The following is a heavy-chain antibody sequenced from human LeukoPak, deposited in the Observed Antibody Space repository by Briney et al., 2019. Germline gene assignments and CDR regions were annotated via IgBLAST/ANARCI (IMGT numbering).Heavy chain of an antibody. D-gene: IGHD6-13*01. J-gene: IGHJ5*02. CDR2: ISWNSGSI. Sequence: GGSLRLSCAASGFTFDDYAMHWVRQAPGKGLEWVSSISWNSGSIGYADSVKGRFTISRDNAKNSLYLQMNSLRAEDTALYYCAKGTLAEAAYNWFDPWGQGTLVTVSS. CDR3: AKGTLAEAAYNWFDP. CDR1: GFTFDDYA. V-gene: IGHV3-9*01.